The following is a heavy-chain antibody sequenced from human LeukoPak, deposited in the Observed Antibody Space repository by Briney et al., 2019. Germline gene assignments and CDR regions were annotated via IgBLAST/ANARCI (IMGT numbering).Heavy chain of an antibody. Sequence: GDSLRLSRVASGFTFNIYPMTWVRQSPGKGLEWVSTIGTSGDTYYADSVKGRFTISKDNSKNTLYLQMSSLRAEDTAVYCCARCASAVPAAVAYWGQGTLVTVSS. J-gene: IGHJ4*02. V-gene: IGHV3-23*01. D-gene: IGHD2-2*01. CDR2: IGTSGDT. CDR1: GFTFNIYP. CDR3: ARCASAVPAAVAY.